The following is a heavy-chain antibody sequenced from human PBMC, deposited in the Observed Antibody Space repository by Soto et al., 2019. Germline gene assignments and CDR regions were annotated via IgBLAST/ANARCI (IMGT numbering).Heavy chain of an antibody. Sequence: QVQLVQSGAEVKKPGASVKVSCKASGYTFTNYDINWVRQATGQGLEWMGWMNPNSGNTGFAQQVPGRVTMTRNTAISTAYMELSSLRSEDTAVYYCARVWGSIDYWGQGTLVTVS. CDR3: ARVWGSIDY. CDR1: GYTFTNYD. J-gene: IGHJ4*02. CDR2: MNPNSGNT. D-gene: IGHD2-21*01. V-gene: IGHV1-8*01.